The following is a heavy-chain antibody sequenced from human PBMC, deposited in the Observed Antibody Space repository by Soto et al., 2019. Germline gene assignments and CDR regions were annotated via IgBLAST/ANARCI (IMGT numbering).Heavy chain of an antibody. V-gene: IGHV1-8*02. Sequence: QEQLVQSGAEVRKPGASVKVSCKASGYTFSNFDINWVRQATGQGLEWVGWMNPDSGDTDYSPRFQGRVSMTRDISISTGYMDLSSLGSEDTAVYYCARALAVRDTFDLWGQGTMVSVSS. CDR3: ARALAVRDTFDL. D-gene: IGHD6-19*01. CDR2: MNPDSGDT. CDR1: GYTFSNFD. J-gene: IGHJ3*01.